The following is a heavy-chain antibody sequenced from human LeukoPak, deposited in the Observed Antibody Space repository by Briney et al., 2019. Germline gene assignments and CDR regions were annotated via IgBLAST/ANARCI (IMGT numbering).Heavy chain of an antibody. Sequence: GGSLRLSCTASGFTFGDYAMSWVRQAPGKGLEWVGFIRSKAYGGTTEYAASVKGRFTISRDDSKSIAYLQMNSLKTEDTAVYYCTRDGNVLRFLEWLLYFDYWGQGTLVTVSS. CDR2: IRSKAYGGTT. J-gene: IGHJ4*02. CDR1: GFTFGDYA. D-gene: IGHD3-3*01. CDR3: TRDGNVLRFLEWLLYFDY. V-gene: IGHV3-49*04.